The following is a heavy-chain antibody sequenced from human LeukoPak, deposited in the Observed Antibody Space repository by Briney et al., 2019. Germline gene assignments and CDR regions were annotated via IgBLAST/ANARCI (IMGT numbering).Heavy chain of an antibody. CDR1: GGTFSSYA. D-gene: IGHD3-3*02. CDR2: IIPILGIA. J-gene: IGHJ4*02. Sequence: ASVKVSCKASGGTFSSYAISWVRQAPGQGLEWMGRIIPILGIANYAQKFQGRVTITADKSTSTAYMELSSLRSEDTAVYYCARNDIFGVLPEFWGMGTLVSVTS. CDR3: ARNDIFGVLPEF. V-gene: IGHV1-69*04.